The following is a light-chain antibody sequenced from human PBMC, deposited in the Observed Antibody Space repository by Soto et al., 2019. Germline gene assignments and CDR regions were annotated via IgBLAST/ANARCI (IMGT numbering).Light chain of an antibody. CDR2: DVS. CDR3: SSKTRTSTLGGVL. Sequence: QSVLTQPASVSGSPGQSITISCTGTSSDVGGYNHVSWYQQHPGKAPKLMIYDVSHRPSGISNRFSGSKSGNTASLTISGLRAEDGAYYYCSSKTRTSTLGGVLFGEGTK. V-gene: IGLV2-14*03. J-gene: IGLJ2*01. CDR1: SSDVGGYNH.